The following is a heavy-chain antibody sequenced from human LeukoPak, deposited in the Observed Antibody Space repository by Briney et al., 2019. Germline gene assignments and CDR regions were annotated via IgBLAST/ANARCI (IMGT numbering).Heavy chain of an antibody. V-gene: IGHV4-39*07. CDR1: GGSISSSAYY. Sequence: SETLSLTCTVSGGSISSSAYYWGWIRQPPGKELEWIGNIYYSGDTYYNPSLKSRVTIYVATSENQFSLRLTSVTAADTAVYYCARGHLGLSPWGQGTLVTVSS. J-gene: IGHJ5*02. D-gene: IGHD3-10*01. CDR3: ARGHLGLSP. CDR2: IYYSGDT.